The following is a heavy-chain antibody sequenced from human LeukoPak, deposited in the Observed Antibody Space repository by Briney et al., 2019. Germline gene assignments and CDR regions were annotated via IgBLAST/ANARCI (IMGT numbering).Heavy chain of an antibody. D-gene: IGHD4-17*01. J-gene: IGHJ4*02. Sequence: GGSLRLSCAASGFTFSSYEMNWVRQAPGKGLEWLSYISSSGGSTIYYADSVKGRFTISRDNSKNTLYLQMNSLRAEDTAVYYCAREAVTRNYFDYWGQGTLVTVSS. CDR2: ISSSGGSTI. V-gene: IGHV3-48*03. CDR3: AREAVTRNYFDY. CDR1: GFTFSSYE.